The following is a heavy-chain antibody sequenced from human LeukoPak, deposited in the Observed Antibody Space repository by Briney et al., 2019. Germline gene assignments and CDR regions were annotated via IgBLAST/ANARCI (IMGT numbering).Heavy chain of an antibody. V-gene: IGHV4-59*01. CDR3: ARDGSGSWYFDL. D-gene: IGHD3-22*01. J-gene: IGHJ2*01. CDR1: GGTISSYY. Sequence: SETLSLTCTVSGGTISSYYWSWIRQPPGKGLEWIGYIYYSGSTNYNPSLKSRVTISVDTSKNQFSLKLSSVTAADTAVYYCARDGSGSWYFDLWGRGTLVTVSS. CDR2: IYYSGST.